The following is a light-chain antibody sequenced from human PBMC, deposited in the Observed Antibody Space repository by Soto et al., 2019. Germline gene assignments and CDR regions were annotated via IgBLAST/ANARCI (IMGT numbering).Light chain of an antibody. J-gene: IGKJ5*01. CDR1: QSVSSSY. CDR2: GAS. Sequence: EIVLTQSPGTLSLAPGERATLSCRASQSVSSSYLAWYQQNPGQAPRLLIYGASSRATGIPDRFSGSGSGTELTLTISRLEPEDVAVYYCQQYGRSPPVTFGQGTRLEIK. CDR3: QQYGRSPPVT. V-gene: IGKV3-20*01.